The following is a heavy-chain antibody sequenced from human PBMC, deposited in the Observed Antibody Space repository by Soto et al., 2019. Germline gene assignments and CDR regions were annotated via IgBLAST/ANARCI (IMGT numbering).Heavy chain of an antibody. V-gene: IGHV6-1*01. D-gene: IGHD3-10*01. CDR3: ERGNALDV. CDR1: GDSVSSDITS. J-gene: IGHJ3*01. Sequence: QGQLQQSGPGLVKPSQTLSLTCAISGDSVSSDITSWNWIRQSPSRGLEWLGRTYYRSKWFHDYAESVKSRITIKPDTSKNQFSLEFNSMTPEDTAVYYCERGNALDVLGQWTVVTVSS. CDR2: TYYRSKWFH.